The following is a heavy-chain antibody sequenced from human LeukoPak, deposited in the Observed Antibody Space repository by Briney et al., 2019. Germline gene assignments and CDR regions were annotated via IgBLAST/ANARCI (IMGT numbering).Heavy chain of an antibody. D-gene: IGHD1-26*01. V-gene: IGHV3-20*04. CDR1: GFTFDDCG. CDR3: ARARYSGSYYGGFVDY. Sequence: GGSLRLSCAASGFTFDDCGMSWVRQAPGKGLEWVSGINWNGGSTGYADSVKGRFTISRDNAKNSLYLQMNSLRAEDTALYYCARARYSGSYYGGFVDYWGQGTLVTVSS. J-gene: IGHJ4*02. CDR2: INWNGGST.